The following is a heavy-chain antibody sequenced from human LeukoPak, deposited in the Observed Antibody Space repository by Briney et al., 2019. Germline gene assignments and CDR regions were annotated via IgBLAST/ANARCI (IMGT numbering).Heavy chain of an antibody. D-gene: IGHD4/OR15-4a*01. CDR2: IGTRSTSM. V-gene: IGHV3-21*01. CDR3: AREGGGDYGEGFDY. J-gene: IGHJ4*02. CDR1: GFTTFSKYS. Sequence: GRSLRLSCAASGFTTFSKYSMNWVRHAPGKGLEWVSFIGTRSTSMYYADSVSGRFSISRDNAKNSLYLQMDSLRAEDTAVYYCAREGGGDYGEGFDYWGQGTLVTVSS.